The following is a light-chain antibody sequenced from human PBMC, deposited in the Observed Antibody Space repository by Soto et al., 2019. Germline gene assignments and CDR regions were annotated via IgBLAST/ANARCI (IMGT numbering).Light chain of an antibody. CDR2: EVS. CDR3: CSYTVTNTWV. CDR1: SSDVGLYNF. J-gene: IGLJ3*02. Sequence: QSALTQPASVSGSPGQSITISCTGTSSDVGLYNFVSWYQHHPGKVPKLLIYEVSNRPSEISNRFSGSKSGNTASLTISGLQAEDEADYYCCSYTVTNTWVFGGGTKLSVL. V-gene: IGLV2-14*01.